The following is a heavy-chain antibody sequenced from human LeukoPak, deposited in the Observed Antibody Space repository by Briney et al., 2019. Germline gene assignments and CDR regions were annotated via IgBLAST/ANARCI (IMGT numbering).Heavy chain of an antibody. CDR2: IYYSGST. V-gene: IGHV4-59*01. D-gene: IGHD3-22*01. CDR1: GRSISSYY. J-gene: IGHJ1*01. CDR3: AREGNYYDSSGYLIPGYFQH. Sequence: KPSETLSLTCTVSGRSISSYYWSWIRQPPPKELAGIGYIYYSGSTNYNPSLKSRVTISVDTSKNQFSLKLSSVTAADTAVYYCAREGNYYDSSGYLIPGYFQHWGQGNLVTVSS.